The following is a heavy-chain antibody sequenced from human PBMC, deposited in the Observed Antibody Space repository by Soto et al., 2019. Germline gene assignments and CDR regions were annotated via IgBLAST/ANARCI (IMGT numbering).Heavy chain of an antibody. CDR2: IYRTGST. CDR1: GGSFTSNNW. Sequence: XETLSITCAVSGGSFTSNNWWTCVRQPPGQGLEWIGEIYRTGSTNYNPSLKSRVTISLDKSENQFSLKLSSVTAADTAVYYCARERLDYGDYYAGYWGQATLVTVSS. CDR3: ARERLDYGDYYAGY. V-gene: IGHV4-4*02. J-gene: IGHJ4*02. D-gene: IGHD4-17*01.